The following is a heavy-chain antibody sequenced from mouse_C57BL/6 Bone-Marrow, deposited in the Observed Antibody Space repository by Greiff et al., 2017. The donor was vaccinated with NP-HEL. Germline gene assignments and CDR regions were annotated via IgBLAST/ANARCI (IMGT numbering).Heavy chain of an antibody. V-gene: IGHV1-59*01. J-gene: IGHJ2*01. Sequence: QVQLQQPGAELVRPGTSVKLSCKASGYTFTSYWMHWVKQRPGQGLAWIGVIDPSDSYTNYNQKFKGKATLTVDTSSSTAYMQLSSLTSEDSAVYYCARWWRYFDFDYWGQGTTLTVSS. CDR3: ARWWRYFDFDY. CDR1: GYTFTSYW. CDR2: IDPSDSYT. D-gene: IGHD1-1*02.